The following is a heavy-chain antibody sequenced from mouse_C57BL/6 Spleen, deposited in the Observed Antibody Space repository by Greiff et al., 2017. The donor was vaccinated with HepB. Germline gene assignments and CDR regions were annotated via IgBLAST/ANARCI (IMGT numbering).Heavy chain of an antibody. D-gene: IGHD1-1*01. CDR2: IYPGDGDT. CDR1: GYAFSSSW. CDR3: DYYYGSRGWYFDV. Sequence: VQLVESGPELVKPGASVKISCKASGYAFSSSWMNWVKQRPGKGLEWIGRIYPGDGDTNYNEKFKGKATLTADKSSSTAYMQLNSLTSEDSAVYFCDYYYGSRGWYFDVWGTGTTVTVSS. V-gene: IGHV1-82*01. J-gene: IGHJ1*03.